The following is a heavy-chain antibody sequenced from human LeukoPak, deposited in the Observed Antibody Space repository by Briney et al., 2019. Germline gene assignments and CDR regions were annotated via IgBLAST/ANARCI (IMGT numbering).Heavy chain of an antibody. Sequence: GGSLRLSCAASGFNFSSYEMNWVRQAPGKGLEWVSYIGSSGSNIYYADSVKGRFTISRDNAKNSLYLQMNSLRAEDTAIYYCARIMTTVTTSDYWGQGTLVTVSS. CDR2: IGSSGSNI. CDR3: ARIMTTVTTSDY. J-gene: IGHJ4*02. V-gene: IGHV3-48*03. CDR1: GFNFSSYE. D-gene: IGHD4-17*01.